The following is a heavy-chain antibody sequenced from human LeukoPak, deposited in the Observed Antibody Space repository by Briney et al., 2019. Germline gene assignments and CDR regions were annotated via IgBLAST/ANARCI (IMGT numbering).Heavy chain of an antibody. J-gene: IGHJ4*02. D-gene: IGHD3-10*01. CDR3: ARLNYYAFDY. V-gene: IGHV3-7*04. CDR2: INQDGSEK. Sequence: GGSLRLSCAASGFTFSSYSMNWVRQAPGKGLELVAIINQDGSEKYYVDSLKGRFTISRDNAKNSFFLQMNSLRAEDTAVYYCARLNYYAFDYWGQGTLVTVSS. CDR1: GFTFSSYS.